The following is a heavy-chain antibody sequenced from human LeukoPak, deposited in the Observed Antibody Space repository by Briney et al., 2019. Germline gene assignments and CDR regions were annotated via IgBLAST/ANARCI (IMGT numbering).Heavy chain of an antibody. CDR2: ISAYNGNT. V-gene: IGHV1-18*01. J-gene: IGHJ4*02. CDR1: GYTFTSYG. CDR3: ARGSPPRRNYDSRGYYSYYFDY. Sequence: ASVKVSCKASGYTFTSYGISWVRQAPGQGLEWMGWISAYNGNTHYAQKLQGRVTMTTDTSTSTVYMELRSLRSDDTAVYYCARGSPPRRNYDSRGYYSYYFDYWGEGTLVTVSS. D-gene: IGHD3-22*01.